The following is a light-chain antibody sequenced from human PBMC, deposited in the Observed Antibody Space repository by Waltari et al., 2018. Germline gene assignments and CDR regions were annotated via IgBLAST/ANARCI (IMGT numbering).Light chain of an antibody. CDR1: QSLLHSNGNTY. CDR2: GGS. Sequence: DIVMTQTPLSLPITHGEPASISCRSSQSLLHSNGNTYLHWYLQKPGLSPQLLIYGGSNRASGVPDRFSGSGSGTDFTLKISKVEAEDVGVYYCVQAIAFPWTFGQGTKVEIK. J-gene: IGKJ1*01. CDR3: VQAIAFPWT. V-gene: IGKV2-40*01.